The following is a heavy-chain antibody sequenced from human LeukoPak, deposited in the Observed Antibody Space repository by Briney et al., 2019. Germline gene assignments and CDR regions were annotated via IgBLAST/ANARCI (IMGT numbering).Heavy chain of an antibody. CDR3: ARGRSSMVRGYYYYMDV. V-gene: IGHV3-23*01. Sequence: GGSLRLSCAASGFTFSSYWMHWIRHAPGKGLEWVSGISGRGASKYYADSVKGRFTISRDNSKNTLYLQMNSLRAEDTAVYYCARGRSSMVRGYYYYMDVWGKGTTVTISS. CDR1: GFTFSSYW. CDR2: ISGRGASK. J-gene: IGHJ6*03. D-gene: IGHD3-10*01.